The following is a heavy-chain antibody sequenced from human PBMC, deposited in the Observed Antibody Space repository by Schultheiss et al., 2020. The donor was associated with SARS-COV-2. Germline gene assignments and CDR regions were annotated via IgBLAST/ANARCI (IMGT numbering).Heavy chain of an antibody. CDR3: AKGPDWTYTDH. V-gene: IGHV3-30*07. CDR1: GFTFSSYA. CDR2: ISYDGSNK. Sequence: GGSLRLSCAASGFTFSSYAMHWVRQAPGKGLEWVAVISYDGSNKYYADSVKGRFTISRDNAKNTLYLQMNSLRAEDTAVYYCAKGPDWTYTDHWGQGTLVTVSS. D-gene: IGHD1-7*01. J-gene: IGHJ4*02.